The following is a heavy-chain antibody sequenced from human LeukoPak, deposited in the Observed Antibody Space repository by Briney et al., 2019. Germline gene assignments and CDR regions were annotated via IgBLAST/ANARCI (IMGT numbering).Heavy chain of an antibody. CDR3: AAATRYIWSLEAFDI. CDR2: IYSSGST. V-gene: IGHV4-4*07. J-gene: IGHJ3*02. D-gene: IGHD3-3*01. CDR1: GGSISSYY. Sequence: SETLSLTCTVSGGSISSYYWSWIRQPAGKGLEWIGRIYSSGSTNYNPSLKSRVTMSVDTSKNQFSLKLSSVTAADTAVYYCAAATRYIWSLEAFDIWGQGTMVTVSS.